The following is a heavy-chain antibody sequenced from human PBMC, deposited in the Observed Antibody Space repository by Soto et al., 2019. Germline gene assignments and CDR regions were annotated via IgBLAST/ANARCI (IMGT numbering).Heavy chain of an antibody. CDR3: ARDLGIAAAGPLDY. D-gene: IGHD6-13*01. CDR2: INAGNGNT. V-gene: IGHV1-3*01. J-gene: IGHJ4*02. CDR1: GYTFTGYY. Sequence: LVKVSCKASGYTFTGYYIHWLRKETGQRLEWMGWINAGNGNTKYSQKFQGRVTITRDTSASTAYMELSSLRSEDTAVYYCARDLGIAAAGPLDYWGQGTLVTVSA.